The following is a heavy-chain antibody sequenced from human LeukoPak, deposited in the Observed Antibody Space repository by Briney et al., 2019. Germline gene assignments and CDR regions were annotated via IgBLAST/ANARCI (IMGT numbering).Heavy chain of an antibody. CDR3: ARGPYGDYIDAFDY. CDR2: ISDSSRKI. V-gene: IGHV3-48*01. Sequence: PGGSLRLSCAASGFTFSTYSMNWVRQAPGKGLEWVSYISDSSRKIYYADSAKGRFTISRDNAKNSLYLQMNSLRAEDTAVYYCARGPYGDYIDAFDYWGQGTLVTASS. CDR1: GFTFSTYS. D-gene: IGHD4-17*01. J-gene: IGHJ4*02.